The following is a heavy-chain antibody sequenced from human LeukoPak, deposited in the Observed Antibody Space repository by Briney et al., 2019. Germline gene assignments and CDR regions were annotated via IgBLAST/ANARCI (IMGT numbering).Heavy chain of an antibody. CDR3: ARRPSIVVVITGDDAFDI. CDR2: IIPIFGTA. J-gene: IGHJ3*02. D-gene: IGHD3-22*01. CDR1: GGTFSSYA. Sequence: ASVKVSCMASGGTFSSYAISWVRQAPGQGLEGMGGIIPIFGTANYAQKFQGRVTITADESTSTAYMELSSLRSEDTAVYYCARRPSIVVVITGDDAFDIWGQGTMVTVSS. V-gene: IGHV1-69*13.